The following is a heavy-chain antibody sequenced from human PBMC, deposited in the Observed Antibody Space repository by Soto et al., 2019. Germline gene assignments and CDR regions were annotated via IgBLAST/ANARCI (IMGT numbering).Heavy chain of an antibody. D-gene: IGHD6-13*01. CDR3: ARDCSGYRSSWHSFDY. Sequence: EVQLVESGGGLVQPGGSLRLSCEASGFNLYSYSMNWVRQAPGKGLEWVSYISGSSGTIYYAGSVQGRFTISRDNAKNSLYLQMNSLRAEDTAVYYCARDCSGYRSSWHSFDYWCQGTLVTVSS. CDR1: GFNLYSYS. V-gene: IGHV3-48*04. CDR2: ISGSSGTI. J-gene: IGHJ4*02.